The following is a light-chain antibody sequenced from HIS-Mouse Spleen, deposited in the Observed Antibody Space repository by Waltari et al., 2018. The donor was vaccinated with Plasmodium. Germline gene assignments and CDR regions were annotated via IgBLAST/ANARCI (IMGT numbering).Light chain of an antibody. V-gene: IGKV3-11*01. CDR1: QSVRTH. J-gene: IGKJ3*01. Sequence: EIVLTQSPATLPLSPGERATLSCRASQSVRTHLAWYQQKPGKAPRLLIYDASNSATGIPARFSGSGAGTYFTLTISSLEPEGCAVYYCQQYNNWSFTFGPGTKVDIK. CDR2: DAS. CDR3: QQYNNWSFT.